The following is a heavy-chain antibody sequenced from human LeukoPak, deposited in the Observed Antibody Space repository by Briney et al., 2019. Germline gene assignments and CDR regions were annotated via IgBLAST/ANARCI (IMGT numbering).Heavy chain of an antibody. D-gene: IGHD3-22*01. V-gene: IGHV4-34*01. CDR3: ARVQDFETRGYYLGY. J-gene: IGHJ4*01. Sequence: SETLSFTCAVYGGSFSDYYWNWIRQPPGKGLEWIGEINHSGSTNYNPSLKSRVTMSVDTFKNQFSLTLSSVTAADTAVYYCARVQDFETRGYYLGYWGHGTLVTVSS. CDR2: INHSGST. CDR1: GGSFSDYY.